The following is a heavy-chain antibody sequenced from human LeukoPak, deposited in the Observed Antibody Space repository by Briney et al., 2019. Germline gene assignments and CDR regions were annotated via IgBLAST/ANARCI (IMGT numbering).Heavy chain of an antibody. Sequence: SETLSLTCTVSGGSISSYYWNWIRQPPGKGLEWIGYYYYSGSTNYNPSLKSRVTISVDTSKNQFSLKLSSVTAADTAVYYCARTASSSGYSSSWLYYFDYWGQGTLVTVSS. CDR1: GGSISSYY. D-gene: IGHD6-13*01. CDR2: YYYSGST. J-gene: IGHJ4*02. V-gene: IGHV4-59*01. CDR3: ARTASSSGYSSSWLYYFDY.